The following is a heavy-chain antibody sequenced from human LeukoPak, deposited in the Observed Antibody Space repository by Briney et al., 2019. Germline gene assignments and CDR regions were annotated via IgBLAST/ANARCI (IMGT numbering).Heavy chain of an antibody. J-gene: IGHJ3*02. CDR3: ARTRYYYDSSGYHLHDAFDI. D-gene: IGHD3-22*01. CDR2: IIPILGIA. V-gene: IGHV1-69*04. Sequence: GASVKVSCKASGGTFSSYAISWVRQAPGQGLEWMGRIIPILGIANYAQKFQGRVTITADKSTSTAYMELSSLRSEDTAVYYCARTRYYYDSSGYHLHDAFDIWGQGTMVTVSS. CDR1: GGTFSSYA.